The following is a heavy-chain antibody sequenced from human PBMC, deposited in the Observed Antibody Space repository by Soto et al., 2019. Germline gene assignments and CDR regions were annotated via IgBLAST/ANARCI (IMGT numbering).Heavy chain of an antibody. CDR2: IIPILGIA. J-gene: IGHJ6*03. V-gene: IGHV1-69*02. D-gene: IGHD2-2*01. CDR3: ASGYRGSSTSCYGCYYYMDV. Sequence: GASVKVSCKASGGTFSSYTISWVRQAPGQGLEWMGRIIPILGIANYAQKFQGRVTITADKSTSTAYMELSSLRSEDTAVYYCASGYRGSSTSCYGCYYYMDVWGKGTTVTVSS. CDR1: GGTFSSYT.